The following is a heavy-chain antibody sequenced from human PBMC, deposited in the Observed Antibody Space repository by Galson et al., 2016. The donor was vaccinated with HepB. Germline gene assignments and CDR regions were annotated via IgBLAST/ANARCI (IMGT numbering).Heavy chain of an antibody. D-gene: IGHD5-12*01. CDR2: INPSGGTA. J-gene: IGHJ4*02. Sequence: SVKVSCKGSGYTFTNYYIQWVRQAPGQGLEWMGLINPSGGTARYAQKFQGRVTMTRDTSTSTVYMELRSLRSEDTAVYYCARDGDGVATTWAFEYDYWGQGTLVTVSS. CDR1: GYTFTNYY. V-gene: IGHV1-46*01. CDR3: ARDGDGVATTWAFEYDY.